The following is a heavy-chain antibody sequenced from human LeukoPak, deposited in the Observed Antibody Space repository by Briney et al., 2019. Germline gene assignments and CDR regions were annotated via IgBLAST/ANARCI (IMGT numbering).Heavy chain of an antibody. D-gene: IGHD6-13*01. J-gene: IGHJ5*02. Sequence: SQTLSLTCTVSGGSISSGSYYWSWIRQPAGKGLEWIGRIYTSGSTNYNPSLKSRFTISVDTSKNQFSLKLSSVTAADTAVYYCARGGYYSSSWYGDWFDPWGQGTLVTVSS. CDR1: GGSISSGSYY. V-gene: IGHV4-61*02. CDR3: ARGGYYSSSWYGDWFDP. CDR2: IYTSGST.